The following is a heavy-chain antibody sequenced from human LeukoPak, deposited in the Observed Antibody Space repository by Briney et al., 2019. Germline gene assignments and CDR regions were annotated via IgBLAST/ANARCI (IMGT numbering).Heavy chain of an antibody. CDR2: IYPGDSDT. V-gene: IGHV5-51*01. D-gene: IGHD2-15*01. CDR3: ARGRYCSGGICSGPFYFNY. Sequence: GESLQISCKGSGYSFSSYWIGWVRQMPGKGLEWMGLIYPGDSDTRYSPSFEGQVSMSADKSINTAYLQWSSLKAADTAIYYCARGRYCSGGICSGPFYFNYWGQGTLVTVSS. CDR1: GYSFSSYW. J-gene: IGHJ4*02.